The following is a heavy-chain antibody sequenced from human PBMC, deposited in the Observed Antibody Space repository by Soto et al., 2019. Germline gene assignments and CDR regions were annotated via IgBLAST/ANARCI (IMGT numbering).Heavy chain of an antibody. V-gene: IGHV4-39*01. CDR3: ARHWVIAYSRSQQFDY. Sequence: QLQLQESGPGLVKPSETLSLTCTVSGGSISSSSYYWGWIRQPPGKGLEWIGSIYYSGSTYYNPSLKSRVTISVDTSKNQFSLKLSSVTAADTAVYYCARHWVIAYSRSQQFDYWGQGTLVTVSS. CDR1: GGSISSSSYY. CDR2: IYYSGST. D-gene: IGHD6-13*01. J-gene: IGHJ4*02.